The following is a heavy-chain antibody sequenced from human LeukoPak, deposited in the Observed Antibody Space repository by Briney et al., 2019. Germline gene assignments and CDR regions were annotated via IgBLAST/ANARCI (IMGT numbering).Heavy chain of an antibody. CDR1: GGSISSSSYY. CDR2: IYYSGST. CDR3: ARAPSLLWFGELEKD. D-gene: IGHD3-10*01. V-gene: IGHV4-39*07. Sequence: PSETLSLTCTVSGGSISSSSYYWGWIRQPPGKGLEWIGSIYYSGSTYYNPSLKSRVTISVDTSKNQFSLKLSSVTAADTAVYYCARAPSLLWFGELEKDWGQGTLVTVSS. J-gene: IGHJ4*02.